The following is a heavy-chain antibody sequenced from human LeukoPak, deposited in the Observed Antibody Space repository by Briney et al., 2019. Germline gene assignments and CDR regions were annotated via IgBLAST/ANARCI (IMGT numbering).Heavy chain of an antibody. CDR1: GGSISTGSYY. J-gene: IGHJ3*02. V-gene: IGHV4-61*02. Sequence: SQTLSLTCTVSGGSISTGSYYWSWIRQPAGKGLEWIGRIYTSGSTNYNPSLKSRLSISLDTSKRQVSLKLSSVTAADTAVYYCASVADYDAFDIWGQGTMVTVSS. D-gene: IGHD2-15*01. CDR2: IYTSGST. CDR3: ASVADYDAFDI.